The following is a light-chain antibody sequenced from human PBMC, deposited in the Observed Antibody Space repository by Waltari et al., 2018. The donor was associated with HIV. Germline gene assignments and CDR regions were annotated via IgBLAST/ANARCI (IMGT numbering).Light chain of an antibody. CDR3: QSYDSSSQV. V-gene: IGLV6-57*01. CDR1: SGRMARHY. Sequence: NFMLTQPHSVSESPGKTVTISCTRSSGRMARHYVKWYQQRPGSSPTTVIYADTQRPSRVPGRFSGSIDSSSSSASLTISGLKTEDEADYYCQSYDSSSQVCGGGTKLTVL. J-gene: IGLJ3*02. CDR2: ADT.